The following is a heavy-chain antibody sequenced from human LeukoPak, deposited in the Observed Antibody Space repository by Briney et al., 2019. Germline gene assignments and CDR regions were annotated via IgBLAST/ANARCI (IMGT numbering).Heavy chain of an antibody. CDR1: GYTFTGYY. CDR2: VNPNSGGT. J-gene: IGHJ4*02. D-gene: IGHD4-17*01. CDR3: AIVFDYGDFQAR. Sequence: GASVKVSCKASGYTFTGYYMHWVRQAPGQGLEWMGRVNPNSGGTNYAQQFQGRVTKTTDTPITTAYMELSRLKSDDTAVYYCAIVFDYGDFQARWGEGALVSVSS. V-gene: IGHV1-2*06.